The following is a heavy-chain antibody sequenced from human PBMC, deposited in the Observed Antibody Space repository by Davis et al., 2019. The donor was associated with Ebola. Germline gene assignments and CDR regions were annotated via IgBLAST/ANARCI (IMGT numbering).Heavy chain of an antibody. Sequence: PGGSLRLSCAASGCTFSSYEMNWVRQAPGKGLEWVAYISSSGSTIYYADPVKGRFTISRDNAKNSLYLQMNSLRAEDTAVYYCARASRYSSSFYYFDYWGQGARVTVSS. J-gene: IGHJ4*02. D-gene: IGHD6-6*01. CDR1: GCTFSSYE. V-gene: IGHV3-48*03. CDR3: ARASRYSSSFYYFDY. CDR2: ISSSGSTI.